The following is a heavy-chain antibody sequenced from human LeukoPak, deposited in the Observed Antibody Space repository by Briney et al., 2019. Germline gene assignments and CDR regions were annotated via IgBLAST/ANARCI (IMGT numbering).Heavy chain of an antibody. V-gene: IGHV4-34*01. CDR1: GGSFSGYY. CDR3: ARGSSKKYFDY. Sequence: SETLSLTCAVYGGSFSGYYRSWIRQPPGKGLEWIGEINHSGSTNYNPSLKSRVTISVDTSKNQFSLKLSSVTAADTAVYYCARGSSKKYFDYWGQGTLVTVSS. D-gene: IGHD1-26*01. CDR2: INHSGST. J-gene: IGHJ4*02.